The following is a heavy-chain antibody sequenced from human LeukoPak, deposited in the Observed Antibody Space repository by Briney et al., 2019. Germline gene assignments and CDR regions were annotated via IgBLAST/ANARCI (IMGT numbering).Heavy chain of an antibody. CDR2: VTSSGNTL. V-gene: IGHV3-11*01. CDR3: ARARRGGPFDY. D-gene: IGHD3-16*01. J-gene: IGHJ4*02. CDR1: GFTFSEYY. Sequence: GGSLRLSCAASGFTFSEYYMSWRRQAPGKGLECVSYVTSSGNTLEYADSVKGRFTISRDNDKNSLLLQMNSLRADDTAVYYCARARRGGPFDYWGQGTLVTVSS.